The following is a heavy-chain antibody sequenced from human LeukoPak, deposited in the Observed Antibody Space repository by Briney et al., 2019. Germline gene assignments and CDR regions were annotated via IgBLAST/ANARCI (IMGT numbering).Heavy chain of an antibody. CDR1: GFTFSSYW. CDR2: IKQDGSEK. V-gene: IGHV3-7*01. D-gene: IGHD6-13*01. Sequence: GGSLRLSCAASGFTFSSYWMSWVRQAPGKGLEWVANIKQDGSEKYYVDSVKGRFTISRDNAKNSLYLQMNSLRAEDTAVYYCARALRGLIAAYYMDVWGKGTTVTVSS. J-gene: IGHJ6*03. CDR3: ARALRGLIAAYYMDV.